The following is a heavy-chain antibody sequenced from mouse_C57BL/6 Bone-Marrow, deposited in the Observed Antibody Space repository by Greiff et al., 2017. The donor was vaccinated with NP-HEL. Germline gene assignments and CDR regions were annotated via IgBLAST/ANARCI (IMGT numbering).Heavy chain of an antibody. CDR2: IRLKSDNYAT. Sequence: EVKVEESGGGLVQPGGSMKLSCVASGFTFSNYWMNWVRQSPEQGLEWVAQIRLKSDNYATHYAESVKGRFTISRDDSKSSVYLQMNNLRAEDTGIYYGTYITTVPRYWGQGTTLTVSS. V-gene: IGHV6-3*01. CDR3: TYITTVPRY. CDR1: GFTFSNYW. J-gene: IGHJ2*01. D-gene: IGHD1-1*01.